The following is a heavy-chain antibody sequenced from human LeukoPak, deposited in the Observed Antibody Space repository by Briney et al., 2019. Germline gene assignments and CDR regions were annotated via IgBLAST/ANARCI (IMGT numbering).Heavy chain of an antibody. CDR1: GFTFSSYW. J-gene: IGHJ4*02. V-gene: IGHV3-74*01. CDR3: ARDQSYGDYVFDY. D-gene: IGHD4-17*01. Sequence: GGSLRLSCAASGFTFSSYWMHWVRQAPGKGLVWVSRINSDGSSTSYADSVKGRFTISSDNAKNTLYLQMNSLRAEDTAVYYCARDQSYGDYVFDYWGQGTLVTVSS. CDR2: INSDGSST.